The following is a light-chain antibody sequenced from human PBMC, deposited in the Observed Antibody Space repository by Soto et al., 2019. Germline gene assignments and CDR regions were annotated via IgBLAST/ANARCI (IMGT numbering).Light chain of an antibody. CDR2: DAS. Sequence: DIQMTQSPSTLSGSVGDRVTITCRASQTISSWLAWYQQKPGKAPKLLIYDASNLETGVPSRFSGSGSGTDFTFTIGSLQPEDIATYYCQQYDNLRRTFGQGTKVDIK. CDR1: QTISSW. V-gene: IGKV1-33*01. CDR3: QQYDNLRRT. J-gene: IGKJ1*01.